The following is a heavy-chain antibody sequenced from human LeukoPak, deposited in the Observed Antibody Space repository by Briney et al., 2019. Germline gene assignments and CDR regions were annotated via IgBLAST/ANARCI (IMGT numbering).Heavy chain of an antibody. J-gene: IGHJ4*02. CDR3: ARLYRSGGSFTDY. V-gene: IGHV5-51*01. Sequence: GESLKISCKGSGYSFTSYWIGGVRQLPGKGLEWMGIIYPGDSDTRYSPSFQGQVTISADTSISTAYLQWSSLKASDTAMYYCARLYRSGGSFTDYWGQGTLVTVSS. CDR2: IYPGDSDT. CDR1: GYSFTSYW. D-gene: IGHD2-15*01.